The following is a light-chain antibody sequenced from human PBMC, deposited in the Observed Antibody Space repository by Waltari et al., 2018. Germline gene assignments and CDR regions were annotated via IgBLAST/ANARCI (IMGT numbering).Light chain of an antibody. CDR3: QMYRSLPAT. CDR2: DAS. Sequence: EIVLTQSPGTLSLSPGERVPLSCRASQSVGRSLAWYQQKPGQAPRHLIYDASSRATGIPDRFSGSGSGTDFSLTISRLEPEDFAVYYCQMYRSLPATFGQGTKVEIK. CDR1: QSVGRS. V-gene: IGKV3-20*01. J-gene: IGKJ1*01.